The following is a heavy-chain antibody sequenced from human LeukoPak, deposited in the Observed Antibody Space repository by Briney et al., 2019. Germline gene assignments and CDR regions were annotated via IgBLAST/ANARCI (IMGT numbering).Heavy chain of an antibody. J-gene: IGHJ3*02. Sequence: SETLSLTCAGYGGSFSGYYWSWIRQPPGKGLEWIGEIDHSGSTNYNPSLKSRVTISVDTSKNQFSLKLSSVTAADTAVYYCARAPQGYYDSRAQNAFDIWGQGTMVTVSS. V-gene: IGHV4-34*01. CDR2: IDHSGST. CDR3: ARAPQGYYDSRAQNAFDI. D-gene: IGHD3-22*01. CDR1: GGSFSGYY.